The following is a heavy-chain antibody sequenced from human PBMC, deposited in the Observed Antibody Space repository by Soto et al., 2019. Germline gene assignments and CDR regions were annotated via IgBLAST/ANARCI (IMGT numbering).Heavy chain of an antibody. CDR3: AKGGSGNYYHSPLPY. Sequence: SGGFLRLSCAASGVTFVDYAMHWVRQAPGKGLEWISGISWSSGSVAYADSVKGRFTISRDNAKNSLYLQMNSLRAEDTAFYYCAKGGSGNYYHSPLPYWGQGTQVTVSS. CDR1: GVTFVDYA. D-gene: IGHD3-10*01. J-gene: IGHJ4*02. CDR2: ISWSSGSV. V-gene: IGHV3-9*01.